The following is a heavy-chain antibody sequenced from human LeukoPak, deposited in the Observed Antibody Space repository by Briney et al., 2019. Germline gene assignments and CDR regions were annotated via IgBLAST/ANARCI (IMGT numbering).Heavy chain of an antibody. CDR3: ATEVSLYTIFGVVISY. D-gene: IGHD3-3*01. CDR2: INPNSGGT. J-gene: IGHJ4*02. V-gene: IGHV1-2*02. Sequence: GASVKVSCKASGYTFTGYYMHWVRQAPGQGLEWMGWINPNSGGTNYAQKFQGRVTMTEDTSTDTAYMELSSLRSEDTAVYYCATEVSLYTIFGVVISYWGQGTLVTVSS. CDR1: GYTFTGYY.